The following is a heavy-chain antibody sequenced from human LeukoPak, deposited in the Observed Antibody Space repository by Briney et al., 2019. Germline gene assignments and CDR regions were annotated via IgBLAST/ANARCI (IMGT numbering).Heavy chain of an antibody. V-gene: IGHV4-34*01. CDR1: GGSFSGYY. J-gene: IGHJ4*02. D-gene: IGHD2-15*01. Sequence: SETLSLTCAVYGGSFSGYYWSWIRQPPGKGLEWIGEINHSGSTNYNPSLKSRVTISVDTSKNQFSLKLSSVTAADTAVYYCARAPGAALDWGQGTLVTVSS. CDR2: INHSGST. CDR3: ARAPGAALD.